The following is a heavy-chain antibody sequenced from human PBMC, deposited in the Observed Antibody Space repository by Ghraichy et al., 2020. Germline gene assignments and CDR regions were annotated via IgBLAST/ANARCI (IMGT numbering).Heavy chain of an antibody. V-gene: IGHV2-5*01. CDR1: GFSLSTSGVG. D-gene: IGHD1-26*01. Sequence: SGPTLVKPTQTLTLTCTFSGFSLSTSGVGVGWIRQPPGKALEWLALIYWNDDKRYSPSLKSRLTITKDTSKNQVVLTMTNMDPVDTATYYCAHSRFRGSYWAKYYFDYWGQGTLVTVSS. CDR3: AHSRFRGSYWAKYYFDY. CDR2: IYWNDDK. J-gene: IGHJ4*02.